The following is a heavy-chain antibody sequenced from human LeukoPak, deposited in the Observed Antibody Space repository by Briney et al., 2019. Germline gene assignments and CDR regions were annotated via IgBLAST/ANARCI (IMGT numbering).Heavy chain of an antibody. Sequence: GASVKVSCKASGYTFTSYAMNWVRQAPGQGLEWMGWINTHSGNPTYAQGFTGRFVFSLDTSISTAYLQISSLKAEDTAVYYCATEHIRKSSGMDVWGKGTTVTVSS. V-gene: IGHV7-4-1*02. J-gene: IGHJ6*03. CDR2: INTHSGNP. CDR3: ATEHIRKSSGMDV. CDR1: GYTFTSYA. D-gene: IGHD3-22*01.